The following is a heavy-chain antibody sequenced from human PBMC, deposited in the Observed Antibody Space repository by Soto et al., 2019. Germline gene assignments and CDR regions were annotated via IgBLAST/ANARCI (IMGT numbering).Heavy chain of an antibody. V-gene: IGHV3-53*01. D-gene: IGHD1-1*01. CDR2: LYDVDGS. CDR3: ATWHEREHAYDV. Sequence: DVQLVESGGGLIKPGESLRLSCAAFGLTISGKKDVAWVRQATGKGLEWVSGLYDVDGSFYADSVRGRFTTSSDSSKTTVYLQMNDLRPDDTAVYYCATWHEREHAYDVWGQGTTVTVSS. J-gene: IGHJ3*01. CDR1: GLTISGKKD.